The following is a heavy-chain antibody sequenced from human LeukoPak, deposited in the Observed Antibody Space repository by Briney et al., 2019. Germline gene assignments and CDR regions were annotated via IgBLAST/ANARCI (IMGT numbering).Heavy chain of an antibody. CDR3: ARQADYAGYQGFDY. D-gene: IGHD4/OR15-4a*01. V-gene: IGHV4-4*02. CDR2: IYHSGST. Sequence: SETLSLTCAVSGGSISSSNWWSWVRQPPGKGLEWIGEIYHSGSTNYNPSLKSRVTISVDKSKNQFSLKLSSVTAADTAVYYCARQADYAGYQGFDYWGQGTLVTVSS. CDR1: GGSISSSNW. J-gene: IGHJ4*02.